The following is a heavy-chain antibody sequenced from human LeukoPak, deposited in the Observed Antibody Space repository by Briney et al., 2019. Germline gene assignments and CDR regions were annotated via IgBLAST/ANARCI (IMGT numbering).Heavy chain of an antibody. V-gene: IGHV1-2*02. Sequence: GASVKVSCKASGYTFTGYYMHWVRQAPGQGLEWMGWINPNSGGTNYAQKFQGRVTMTRDTSISTAYTELSRLRSDDTAVYYCARIPNTYCGGDCDYWGQGTLVTVSS. D-gene: IGHD2-21*02. CDR1: GYTFTGYY. CDR3: ARIPNTYCGGDCDY. CDR2: INPNSGGT. J-gene: IGHJ4*02.